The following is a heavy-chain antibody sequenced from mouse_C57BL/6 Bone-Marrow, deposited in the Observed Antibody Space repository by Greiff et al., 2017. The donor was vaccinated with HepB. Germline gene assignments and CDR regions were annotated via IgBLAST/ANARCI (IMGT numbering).Heavy chain of an antibody. CDR1: GYTFTSYW. CDR2: INPSSGYT. V-gene: IGHV1-7*01. D-gene: IGHD1-1*01. CDR3: AREGTTVVARNWFAY. Sequence: QVQLQQSGAELAKPGASVKLSCKASGYTFTSYWMHWVKQRPGQGLEWIGYINPSSGYTKYNQKFKEKATLTADTSSSTAYMQLSSLTYEGSAVYYCAREGTTVVARNWFAYWGQGTLVTVSA. J-gene: IGHJ3*01.